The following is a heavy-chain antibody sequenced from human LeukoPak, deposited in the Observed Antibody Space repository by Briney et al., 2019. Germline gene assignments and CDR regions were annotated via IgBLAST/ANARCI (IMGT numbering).Heavy chain of an antibody. CDR1: GGSLSSSGYY. J-gene: IGHJ4*02. D-gene: IGHD3-10*01. V-gene: IGHV4-39*01. CDR3: ARPSTSGSGTYSFDY. CDR2: IYKSGST. Sequence: SETLSLTCTVSGGSLSSSGYYWGWIRQSPGKGLEWFGRIYKSGSTYYNPSLKSRVTISVDTSKNQFSLKLTSVTAADTAVYYCARPSTSGSGTYSFDYWGQGTLVTVSS.